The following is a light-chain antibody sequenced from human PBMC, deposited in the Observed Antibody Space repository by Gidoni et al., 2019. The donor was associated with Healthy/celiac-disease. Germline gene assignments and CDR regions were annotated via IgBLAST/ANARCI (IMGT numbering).Light chain of an antibody. V-gene: IGKV3-20*01. CDR1: QSVSSSY. CDR2: GTS. CDR3: QQYGSSPPFT. J-gene: IGKJ3*01. Sequence: EIVLTQSPGTLSLSPGERADLSCRASQSVSSSYLAWYQQKPGQAPRLLIYGTSSRATGSPDRFSGSGAGTDFTLTISRLEPEDFAVYYCQQYGSSPPFTFGPGTKVDIK.